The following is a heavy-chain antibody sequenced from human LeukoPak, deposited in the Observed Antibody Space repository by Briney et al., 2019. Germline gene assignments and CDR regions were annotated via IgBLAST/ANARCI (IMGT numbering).Heavy chain of an antibody. D-gene: IGHD2-2*01. Sequence: PGGSLRVSCSASGFSFSNFAMNWFRQAPGKGLEYVSVIGPNGGDAYYADSVRGRFTISRDNSKNTLYLQMSSLRVEDTAVYYCAKGRPTELGYCGRSICADWYFDLWGRGTLLTVSS. CDR1: GFSFSNFA. CDR2: IGPNGGDA. V-gene: IGHV3-64D*06. CDR3: AKGRPTELGYCGRSICADWYFDL. J-gene: IGHJ2*01.